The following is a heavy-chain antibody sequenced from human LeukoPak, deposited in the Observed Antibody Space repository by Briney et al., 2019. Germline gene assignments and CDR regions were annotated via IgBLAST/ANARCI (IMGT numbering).Heavy chain of an antibody. J-gene: IGHJ4*02. D-gene: IGHD5-18*01. Sequence: ASVKVSCKASGYTFTTYGISWVRQAPGQGLEWMGWISAYNGNTNYAQKLQGRVTMTTDASTSTAYMELRSLRSNDPAVYYCARIYSYGNGVYYFDYWGQGTLVTVSS. CDR3: ARIYSYGNGVYYFDY. V-gene: IGHV1-18*04. CDR1: GYTFTTYG. CDR2: ISAYNGNT.